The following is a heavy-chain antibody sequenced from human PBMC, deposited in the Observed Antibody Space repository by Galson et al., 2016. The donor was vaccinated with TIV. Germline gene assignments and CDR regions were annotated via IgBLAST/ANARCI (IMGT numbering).Heavy chain of an antibody. CDR3: ARDQDSGAYFDY. CDR2: IYHRGST. Sequence: TLSLTCTVSGGSIRSNCIFWSWIRQHPGNGWEWIGYIYHRGSTHYNSTVESRVAMSVDTSKNQVTLTFTAVTAADTAVCYCARDQDSGAYFDYWGQGTLVTVSS. D-gene: IGHD2-15*01. V-gene: IGHV4-31*03. CDR1: GGSIRSNCIF. J-gene: IGHJ4*02.